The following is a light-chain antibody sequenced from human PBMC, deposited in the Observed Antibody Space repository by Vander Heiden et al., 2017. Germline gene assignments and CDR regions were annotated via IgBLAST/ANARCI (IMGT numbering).Light chain of an antibody. CDR3: SSYAGSNNPVV. J-gene: IGLJ2*01. CDR1: SSDVGGYNY. V-gene: IGLV2-8*01. CDR2: DVN. Sequence: QSALTQPPSASGSPGQSLTISCTGTSSDVGGYNYVSWYQQHPGKAPKLIICDVNKRPSGVPDRFSGSKSGNTASLTVSGLQAEDEADYYCSSYAGSNNPVVFGGGTKLTVL.